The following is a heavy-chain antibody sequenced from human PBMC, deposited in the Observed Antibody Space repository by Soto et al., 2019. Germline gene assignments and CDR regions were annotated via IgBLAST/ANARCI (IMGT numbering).Heavy chain of an antibody. J-gene: IGHJ4*02. D-gene: IGHD1-26*01. CDR1: GVSIRSYY. CDR2: IYTSGST. V-gene: IGHV4-4*07. CDR3: ARVTSGSFYSDY. Sequence: SETLSLTCTVSGVSIRSYYWSWIRQPAGKGLEWIGQIYTSGSTNYIPSLKSRLTMSVDTSKNQFSLKLSSVTAADTAVYYCARVTSGSFYSDYWGQGILATVSS.